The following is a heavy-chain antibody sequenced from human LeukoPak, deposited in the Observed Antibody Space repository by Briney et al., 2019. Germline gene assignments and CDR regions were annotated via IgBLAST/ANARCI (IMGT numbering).Heavy chain of an antibody. V-gene: IGHV3-30-3*01. Sequence: PGRSLRLSCAASGFTFSSYAMHWVRQAPGKGLEGVAVISYDGSNKYYADSAKGRFTISRDNSKNTLYLQMNSLRAEDTAVYYCARGDYYDSSGYSDYWGQGTLVTVSS. CDR2: ISYDGSNK. CDR3: ARGDYYDSSGYSDY. D-gene: IGHD3-22*01. J-gene: IGHJ4*02. CDR1: GFTFSSYA.